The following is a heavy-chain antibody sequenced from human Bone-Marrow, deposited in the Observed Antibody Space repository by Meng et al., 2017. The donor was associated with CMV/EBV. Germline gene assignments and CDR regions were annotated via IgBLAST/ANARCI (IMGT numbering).Heavy chain of an antibody. D-gene: IGHD2-15*01. V-gene: IGHV3-74*01. Sequence: GESLKISCAASGFAFGDYGMHWVRQSPGRGLVWVSRINSDGSSTNYADSVKGRFTISRDNAKNTLYLQMNSLRAEDTAVYYCARELGYNYYYYGMDVWGQGTTVTVSS. CDR3: ARELGYNYYYYGMDV. J-gene: IGHJ6*02. CDR1: GFAFGDYG. CDR2: INSDGSST.